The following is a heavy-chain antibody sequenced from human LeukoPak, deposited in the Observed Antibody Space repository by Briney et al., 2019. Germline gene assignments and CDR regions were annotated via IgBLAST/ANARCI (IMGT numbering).Heavy chain of an antibody. CDR1: GFTFSSHG. CDR2: IRYDGSKK. J-gene: IGHJ4*02. V-gene: IGHV3-30*02. Sequence: GGSLRLSCAASGFTFSSHGMHLVRQAPGKGLEWVAFIRYDGSKKYYADSVKGRFTISRDNSKNTLYLQMNSLRAEDTAVYYCGKDILRYFDSSFDFWGQGTLVTVSS. D-gene: IGHD3-9*01. CDR3: GKDILRYFDSSFDF.